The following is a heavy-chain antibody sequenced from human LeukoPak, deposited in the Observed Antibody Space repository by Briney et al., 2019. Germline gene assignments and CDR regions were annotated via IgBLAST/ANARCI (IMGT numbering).Heavy chain of an antibody. CDR3: ARGGFGGYDSSFDY. V-gene: IGHV3-74*01. J-gene: IGHJ4*02. CDR1: GFTFSNYW. D-gene: IGHD5-12*01. CDR2: INSDGSST. Sequence: GGSLRLSCAASGFTFSNYWMHWVXQXPGKELVWISRINSDGSSTSYADSVKGRFTISRDNPKNTLYLQMNSLRVEDTAVYYCARGGFGGYDSSFDYWGQGTLVTVSS.